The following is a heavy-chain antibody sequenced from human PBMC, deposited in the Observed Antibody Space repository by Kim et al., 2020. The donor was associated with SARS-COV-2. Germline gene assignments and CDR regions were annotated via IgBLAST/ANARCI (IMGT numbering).Heavy chain of an antibody. V-gene: IGHV4-34*01. CDR3: ARVSLTTMTTHLDY. D-gene: IGHD4-17*01. CDR2: INHSGST. J-gene: IGHJ4*02. Sequence: SETLSLTCAVYGGSFSGFYWSWVRQSPGKGLEWIGEINHSGSTTYNPSLKSRVTISVDTSKNQFSLKLSSVTAADTAVYFCARVSLTTMTTHLDYWGQGTLVTVSS. CDR1: GGSFSGFY.